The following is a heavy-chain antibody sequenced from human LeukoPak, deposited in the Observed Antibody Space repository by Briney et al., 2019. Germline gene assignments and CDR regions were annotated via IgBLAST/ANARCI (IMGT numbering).Heavy chain of an antibody. CDR2: IWYDGSNK. CDR3: ARDSGGDSAPEYYYYYGMDV. D-gene: IGHD4-17*01. Sequence: GGSLRLSCAASGFTFSSYALHWVRQAPGKGLEWVAVIWYDGSNKYYADSVKGRFTISRDNSKNTLYLQMNSLRAEDTAVYYCARDSGGDSAPEYYYYYGMDVWGQGTTVTVSS. J-gene: IGHJ6*02. V-gene: IGHV3-33*08. CDR1: GFTFSSYA.